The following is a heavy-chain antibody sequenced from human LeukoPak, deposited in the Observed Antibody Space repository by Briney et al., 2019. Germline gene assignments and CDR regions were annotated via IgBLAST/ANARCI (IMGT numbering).Heavy chain of an antibody. CDR1: GFTFSNYG. V-gene: IGHV3-30*18. D-gene: IGHD3-22*01. J-gene: IGHJ4*02. CDR3: AKGHYDSSGYYFDY. CDR2: ISYTGSNE. Sequence: GGSLRLSCAASGFTFSNYGMHWVRQAPGKGLEWVAVISYTGSNEYYPDSVKGRFTISRDNSKNTLYLQMNNLRAEDTAVYYCAKGHYDSSGYYFDYWGQGTLVTVSS.